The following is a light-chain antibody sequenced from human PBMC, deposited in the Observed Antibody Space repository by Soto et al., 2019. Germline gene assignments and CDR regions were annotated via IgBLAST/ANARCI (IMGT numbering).Light chain of an antibody. J-gene: IGKJ1*01. Sequence: DIPMTQSPSTLSASVGDRVTITCRASQSINNWLAWYQQKPGKAPKVLIYKASSLESGVPSRFSGSGSGTEFTLTISSLQPDDFATYYCQQYNTYAWTFGQGTKVEIQ. CDR1: QSINNW. CDR3: QQYNTYAWT. V-gene: IGKV1-5*03. CDR2: KAS.